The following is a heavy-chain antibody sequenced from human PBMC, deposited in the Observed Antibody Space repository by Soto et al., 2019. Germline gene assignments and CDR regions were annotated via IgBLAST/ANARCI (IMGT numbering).Heavy chain of an antibody. V-gene: IGHV1-69*12. D-gene: IGHD3-22*01. Sequence: QVQLVQSGAEVKKPGSSVKVSCKASGGTFSSYAISWVRQAPGQGLEWMGGIIPIFGTANYAQKFQGRVTITADESTSTAYMELSSLRSEDTAVYYCARGLGTYYYDSSGYHPDAFDIWGQGTMVTVSS. CDR3: ARGLGTYYYDSSGYHPDAFDI. J-gene: IGHJ3*02. CDR1: GGTFSSYA. CDR2: IIPIFGTA.